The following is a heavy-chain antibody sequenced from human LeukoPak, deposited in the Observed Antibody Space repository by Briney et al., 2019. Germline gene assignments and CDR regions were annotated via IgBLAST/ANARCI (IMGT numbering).Heavy chain of an antibody. CDR3: AKVCLVGARVCDY. D-gene: IGHD1-26*01. CDR1: GITFSSYA. J-gene: IGHJ4*02. CDR2: VSGSGGST. V-gene: IGHV3-23*01. Sequence: GGSLRPSCGALGITFSSYAMSWVRQAPGKGLEWVSAVSGSGGSTYYADSVKGRFTISRDNSKNTLYLQMNSLRAEDTAVYYCAKVCLVGARVCDYWGQGTLVTVSS.